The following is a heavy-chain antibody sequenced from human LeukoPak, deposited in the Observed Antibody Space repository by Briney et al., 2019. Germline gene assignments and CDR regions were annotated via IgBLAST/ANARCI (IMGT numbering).Heavy chain of an antibody. CDR2: IYYSGST. D-gene: IGHD3-9*01. Sequence: LRLSCAVSGFTFSSYWMSWIRQHPGKGLEWIGYIYYSGSTYYNPSLKSRVTISVDTSKNQFSLKLSSVTAADTAVYYCARADYDILTGQTYNWFDPWGQGTLVTVSS. V-gene: IGHV4-31*02. CDR1: GFTFSSYW. CDR3: ARADYDILTGQTYNWFDP. J-gene: IGHJ5*02.